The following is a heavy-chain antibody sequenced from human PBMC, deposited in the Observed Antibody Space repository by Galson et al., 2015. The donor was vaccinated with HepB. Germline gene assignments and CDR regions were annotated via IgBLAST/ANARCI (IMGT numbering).Heavy chain of an antibody. Sequence: SLRLSCAASGFTFSSYSMNWVRQAPGKGLEWVSSISSSSSYIYYADSVKGRFTISRDNAKNSLYLQMNSLRAEDTAVYYCARAVGSGWYYFDYWGQGTLVTVSS. CDR1: GFTFSSYS. V-gene: IGHV3-21*01. D-gene: IGHD6-19*01. J-gene: IGHJ4*02. CDR2: ISSSSSYI. CDR3: ARAVGSGWYYFDY.